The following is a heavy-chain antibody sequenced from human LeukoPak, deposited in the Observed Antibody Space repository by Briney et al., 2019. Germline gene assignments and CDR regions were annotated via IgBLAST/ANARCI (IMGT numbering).Heavy chain of an antibody. Sequence: GGSLRLSCAASGFTVSSNYMSWVRQAPGKGLEWVSVIYSGGSIYYADSVKGRFTISRDNSKNTLYLQMNSLRAEDTAVYYCAREAGSDAFDIWGQGTMVTVSS. D-gene: IGHD6-25*01. CDR3: AREAGSDAFDI. CDR2: IYSGGSI. V-gene: IGHV3-66*01. CDR1: GFTVSSNY. J-gene: IGHJ3*02.